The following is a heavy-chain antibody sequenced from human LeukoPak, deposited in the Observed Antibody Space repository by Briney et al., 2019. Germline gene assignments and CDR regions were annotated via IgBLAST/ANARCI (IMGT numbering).Heavy chain of an antibody. CDR2: ISGNGGST. CDR1: GLTFSNYA. CDR3: AKISPYGGNSA. V-gene: IGHV3-23*01. Sequence: GGSLRLSCAASGLTFSNYAMSWVRQAPGKGLEWVSAISGNGGSTYYADSVKGRFTISRDNSKNTLYLQMNSLSAEVTAVYYCAKISPYGGNSAWGQGTLVTVSS. J-gene: IGHJ4*02. D-gene: IGHD4-23*01.